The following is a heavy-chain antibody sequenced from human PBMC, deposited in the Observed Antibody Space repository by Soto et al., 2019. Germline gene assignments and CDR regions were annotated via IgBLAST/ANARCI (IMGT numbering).Heavy chain of an antibody. J-gene: IGHJ6*02. CDR3: AREVVLYSSSSFSGKYYYYGMDV. CDR1: GGSISSGDYY. Sequence: SETLSLTCTVSGGSISSGDYYWSWIRQPPGKGLEWIGYIYYSGSTYYNPSLKSRVTISVDTSKNQFSLKLSSVTAADTAAYYCAREVVLYSSSSFSGKYYYYGMDVWGQGTTVTVSS. D-gene: IGHD6-6*01. V-gene: IGHV4-30-4*01. CDR2: IYYSGST.